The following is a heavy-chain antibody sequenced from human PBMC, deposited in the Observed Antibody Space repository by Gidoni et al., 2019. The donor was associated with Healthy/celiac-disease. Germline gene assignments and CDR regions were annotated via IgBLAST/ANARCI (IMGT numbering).Heavy chain of an antibody. CDR3: ARGMMVGEQTYPFDY. V-gene: IGHV3-21*01. J-gene: IGHJ4*02. Sequence: AASGFTFSSYSMNWVRQAPGKGLEWVSSISSSSSYIYYADSVKGRFTISRDNAKNSLYLQMNSLRAEDTAVYYCARGMMVGEQTYPFDYWGQGTLVTVSS. CDR2: ISSSSSYI. D-gene: IGHD3-16*01. CDR1: GFTFSSYS.